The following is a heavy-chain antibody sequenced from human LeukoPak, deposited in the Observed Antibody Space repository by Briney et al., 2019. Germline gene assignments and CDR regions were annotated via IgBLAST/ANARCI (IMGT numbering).Heavy chain of an antibody. CDR3: ARSLGYFDWLNGMDV. J-gene: IGHJ6*02. CDR1: GGSISSGGYS. Sequence: PSETLSLTCAVSGGSISSGGYSWSWIRQPPGKGLEWIGYIYHSGNTDYNPSVKSRVTISVDRPKNQFSLKLSSVTAADTAVYYCARSLGYFDWLNGMDVWGQGTTVTVSS. D-gene: IGHD3-9*01. CDR2: IYHSGNT. V-gene: IGHV4-30-2*01.